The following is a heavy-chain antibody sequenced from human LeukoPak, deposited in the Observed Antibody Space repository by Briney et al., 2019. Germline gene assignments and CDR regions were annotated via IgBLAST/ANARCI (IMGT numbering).Heavy chain of an antibody. CDR1: GGSFSDYY. J-gene: IGHJ6*02. CDR3: ARAIVATPKEYLDV. Sequence: SETLSLTCAVYGGSFSDYYWSWIRQPPGKGLEWIGEINHSGSTNYSPSLKSRVTISVDTSKSQFSLRLSSVTAADTAVYYCARAIVATPKEYLDVWGQGTTVTVSS. V-gene: IGHV4-34*01. D-gene: IGHD3-22*01. CDR2: INHSGST.